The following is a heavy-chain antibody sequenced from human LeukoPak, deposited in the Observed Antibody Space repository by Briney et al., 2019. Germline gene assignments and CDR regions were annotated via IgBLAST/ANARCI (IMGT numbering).Heavy chain of an antibody. V-gene: IGHV3-53*01. CDR2: IYMDGGT. J-gene: IGHJ4*02. Sequence: PGGSLRLSCVGSGFTVSTNYITCVRQAPGKWLEWVALIYMDGGTNYADSVKGRFTISRDNFKNTVYVQMNTLRADDTAMYYCAIFRWGSTWYYADHWGEGTLVTVSS. CDR3: AIFRWGSTWYYADH. D-gene: IGHD6-13*01. CDR1: GFTVSTNY.